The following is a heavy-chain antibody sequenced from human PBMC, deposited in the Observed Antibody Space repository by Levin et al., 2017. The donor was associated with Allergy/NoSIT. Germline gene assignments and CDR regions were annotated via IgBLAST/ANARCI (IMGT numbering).Heavy chain of an antibody. CDR1: GYTFSSYG. CDR2: IWYDGINK. CDR3: ARGSGYVDSIDY. D-gene: IGHD5-12*01. Sequence: GGSLRLSCAASGYTFSSYGMHWVRQAPGKGLEWVAVIWYDGINKYYVDSVKGRFTISRDNSKNTLYLQMNSLRAEDTAVYYCARGSGYVDSIDYWGQGTLVTVSS. J-gene: IGHJ4*02. V-gene: IGHV3-33*01.